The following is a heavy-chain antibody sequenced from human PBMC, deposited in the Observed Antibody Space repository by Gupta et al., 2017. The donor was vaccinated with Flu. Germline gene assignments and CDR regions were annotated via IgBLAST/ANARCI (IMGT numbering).Heavy chain of an antibody. Sequence: EVQLLESGGGLVQPGGSLRLSCAASGFTFSSYAMSWVRQAPGKGLEWVSAISGSGGSTYYADSVKGRFTISRDNSKNTLYLQMNSLRAEDTAVYYCAKGGRIVVVPAAINGNWFDPWGQGTLVTVSS. D-gene: IGHD2-2*01. CDR1: GFTFSSYA. CDR3: AKGGRIVVVPAAINGNWFDP. CDR2: ISGSGGST. V-gene: IGHV3-23*01. J-gene: IGHJ5*02.